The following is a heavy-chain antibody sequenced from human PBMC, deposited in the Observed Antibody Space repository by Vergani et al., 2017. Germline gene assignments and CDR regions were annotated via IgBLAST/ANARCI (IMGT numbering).Heavy chain of an antibody. D-gene: IGHD6-6*01. Sequence: VQLVESGGGVVQPGRSLRLSCAASGFTFSSYGMHWVRQAPGKGLEWVAVIWYDGSNKYYADSLKGRFTISRENSKNTLYLQMNSLRAEDTAVYYCARGSSSSDNWFDPWGQGTLVTVSS. J-gene: IGHJ5*02. V-gene: IGHV3-33*01. CDR2: IWYDGSNK. CDR1: GFTFSSYG. CDR3: ARGSSSSDNWFDP.